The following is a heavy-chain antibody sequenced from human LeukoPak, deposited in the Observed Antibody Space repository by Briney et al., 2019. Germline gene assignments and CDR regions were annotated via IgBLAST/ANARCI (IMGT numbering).Heavy chain of an antibody. Sequence: PGGSLRLSCAASGFTFSSYAMSWVRQAPGKGLEWVSAISGSGGSTYYADSVKGRFTISRDNSKNTLYLQMNSLRAEDTAVYYCAKGMGRLGPRQQLVFDYWGQGTLVTVSS. J-gene: IGHJ4*02. V-gene: IGHV3-23*01. CDR1: GFTFSSYA. D-gene: IGHD6-13*01. CDR2: ISGSGGST. CDR3: AKGMGRLGPRQQLVFDY.